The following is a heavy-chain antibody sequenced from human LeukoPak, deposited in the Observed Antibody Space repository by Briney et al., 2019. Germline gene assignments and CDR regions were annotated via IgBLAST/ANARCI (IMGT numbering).Heavy chain of an antibody. D-gene: IGHD3-22*01. CDR1: GGTFSSYA. V-gene: IGHV1-69*04. J-gene: IGHJ4*02. CDR2: IIPILGIA. Sequence: ASVKVSCKASGGTFSSYAISWVRQAPGQGLEWMGRIIPILGIANYAQKFQGRVTITADKSTSTAYMELSSLRSEDTAVYYCATGYYDSSGYLWGQGTLVTVSS. CDR3: ATGYYDSSGYL.